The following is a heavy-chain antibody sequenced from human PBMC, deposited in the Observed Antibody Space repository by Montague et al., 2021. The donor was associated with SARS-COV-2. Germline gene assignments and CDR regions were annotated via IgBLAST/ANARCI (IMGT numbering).Heavy chain of an antibody. V-gene: IGHV3-21*06. CDR2: ITSDSLRI. Sequence: SLRLSCAASGFTFSRHDMIWIRQAPGKGLEWASTITSDSLRIYYAESVKGRFTISRDNGRNSLYLQMDSLRTEDTAVYYCGRNFNLWGIGTLVTVSS. J-gene: IGHJ3*01. CDR1: GFTFSRHD. CDR3: GRNFNL. D-gene: IGHD5-24*01.